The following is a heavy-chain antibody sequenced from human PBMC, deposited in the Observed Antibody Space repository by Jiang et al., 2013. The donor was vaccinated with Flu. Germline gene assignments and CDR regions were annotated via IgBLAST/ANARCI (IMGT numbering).Heavy chain of an antibody. CDR3: ARTGYSSGWYEAALGY. D-gene: IGHD6-19*01. CDR2: IHYSGTT. J-gene: IGHJ4*02. V-gene: IGHV4-39*01. CDR1: GDSIDSGGSY. Sequence: VKSSETLTLTCSVSGDSIDSGGSYWGWVRQSPREGGSNGLGSIHYSGTTNYNPSLRSRVSISVDTPRNEFSLKLTSVTAADTAVYFCARTGYSSGWYEAALGYWGQGTLVTVSS.